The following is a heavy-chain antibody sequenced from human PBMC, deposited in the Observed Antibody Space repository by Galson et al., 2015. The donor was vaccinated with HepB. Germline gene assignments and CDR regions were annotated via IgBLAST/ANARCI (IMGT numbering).Heavy chain of an antibody. Sequence: SLRLSCAASGFIFSSFGMHWVRQAPGKGLEWVGVIWSDGSNKYYADFVKGRFTISRDNSKNTVYLRMNSLRVEDTAVYYCAREGPYASSRMDYWGQGTLVTVSS. CDR1: GFIFSSFG. J-gene: IGHJ4*02. CDR3: AREGPYASSRMDY. CDR2: IWSDGSNK. V-gene: IGHV3-33*01. D-gene: IGHD6-13*01.